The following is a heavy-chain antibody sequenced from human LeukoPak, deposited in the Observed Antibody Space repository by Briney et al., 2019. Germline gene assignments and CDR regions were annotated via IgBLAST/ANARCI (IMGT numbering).Heavy chain of an antibody. D-gene: IGHD2-21*01. J-gene: IGHJ6*03. CDR3: ARRPWGGDQHMDI. Sequence: GGSLRLSCAASGFTFSSYWMHWVRQAPGRGLVWVSRINSDGSSTSYADSVKGRFTISRDNAKNTLYLQMNSLRAEDTAVYYCARRPWGGDQHMDIWGKGTTVTVSS. CDR2: INSDGSST. CDR1: GFTFSSYW. V-gene: IGHV3-74*01.